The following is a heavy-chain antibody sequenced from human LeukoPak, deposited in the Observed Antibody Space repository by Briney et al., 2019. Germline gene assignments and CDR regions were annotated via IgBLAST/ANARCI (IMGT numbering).Heavy chain of an antibody. V-gene: IGHV1-8*01. CDR2: MNPNSGNT. Sequence: GASVKVSCKASGYTFTSHDINWVRQATGQGPEWMGWMNPNSGNTGYAQKFQGRVTMTRNTSISTAYMELSSLRSEDTAVYYCARESPGEVGPSAFDYWGQGTLVTVSS. J-gene: IGHJ4*02. D-gene: IGHD2-15*01. CDR3: ARESPGEVGPSAFDY. CDR1: GYTFTSHD.